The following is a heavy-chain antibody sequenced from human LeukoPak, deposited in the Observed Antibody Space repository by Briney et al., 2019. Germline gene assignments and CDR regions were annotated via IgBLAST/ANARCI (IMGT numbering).Heavy chain of an antibody. CDR2: ISWNSGDI. V-gene: IGHV3-9*01. CDR3: VKDIGDYYDTSGYSGFEY. CDR1: GFTFNDYA. J-gene: IGHJ4*02. D-gene: IGHD3-22*01. Sequence: GRSLRLSCSASGFTFNDYAMHWVRQPPGKGLEWVSGISWNSGDIGYADSVKGRFTISRDNAKNSLFLQMNSLRTEDTAFYYCVKDIGDYYDTSGYSGFEYWGQGTLVTASS.